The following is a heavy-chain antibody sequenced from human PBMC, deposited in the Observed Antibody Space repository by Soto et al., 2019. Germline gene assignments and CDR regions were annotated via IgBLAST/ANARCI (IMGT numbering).Heavy chain of an antibody. CDR2: LIPTFGSP. CDR1: GGTFSSYA. Sequence: QVQLVQSGAEVKKPGSSVKVSCKASGGTFSSYAISWVRQAPGQGLEWMGVLIPTFGSPNYAQRFQGRVTITADEYTTTAFMKLSSLRSEDTAVYYCARDERYCTSGVCPYALDVWGQGTTITVSS. CDR3: ARDERYCTSGVCPYALDV. V-gene: IGHV1-69*01. J-gene: IGHJ6*02. D-gene: IGHD2-8*01.